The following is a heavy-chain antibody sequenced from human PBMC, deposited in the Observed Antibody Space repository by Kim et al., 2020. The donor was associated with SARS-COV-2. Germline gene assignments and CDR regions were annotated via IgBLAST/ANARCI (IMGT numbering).Heavy chain of an antibody. CDR1: GGSISSYY. CDR2: IYTSGST. V-gene: IGHV4-4*07. J-gene: IGHJ4*02. D-gene: IGHD3-16*01. CDR3: ARDGPVGGRPNLFDY. Sequence: SETLSLTCTVSGGSISSYYWSWIRQPAGKGLEWIGRIYTSGSTNYNPSLKSRVTMSVDTSKNQFSLKLSSVTAADTAVYYCARDGPVGGRPNLFDYWGQGTLVTVSS.